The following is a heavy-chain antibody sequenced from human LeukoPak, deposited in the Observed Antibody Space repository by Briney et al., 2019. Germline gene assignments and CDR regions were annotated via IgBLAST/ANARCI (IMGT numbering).Heavy chain of an antibody. D-gene: IGHD3-9*01. CDR2: ISHSGST. J-gene: IGHJ4*02. V-gene: IGHV4-34*01. CDR1: GGSFSGYY. Sequence: PSETLSLTCAVYGGSFSGYYWSWIRQPPGKGLEWIGEISHSGSTNYNPSLKSRVTISVDTSKNQFSLKLSSVTAADTAVYYCARGPYDILTGSHPFDYWGQGTLVTVSS. CDR3: ARGPYDILTGSHPFDY.